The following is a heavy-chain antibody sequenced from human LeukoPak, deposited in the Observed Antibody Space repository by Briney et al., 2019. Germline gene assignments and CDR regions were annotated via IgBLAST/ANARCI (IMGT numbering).Heavy chain of an antibody. CDR3: ARAQLTLRNYYGSGSEEGWFDP. V-gene: IGHV1-3*01. J-gene: IGHJ5*02. CDR1: GYTFTSYA. Sequence: ASVKVSCKASGYTFTSYAMHWVRQAPGQRLEWMGWINAGNGNTKYSQKFQGRVTITRDTSASTAYMELSSLRSEDTAVYYCARAQLTLRNYYGSGSEEGWFDPWGQGTLVTVSS. CDR2: INAGNGNT. D-gene: IGHD3-10*01.